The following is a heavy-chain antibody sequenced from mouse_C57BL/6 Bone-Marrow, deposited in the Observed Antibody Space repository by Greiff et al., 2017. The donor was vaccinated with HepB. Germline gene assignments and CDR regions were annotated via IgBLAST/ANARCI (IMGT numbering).Heavy chain of an antibody. CDR1: GYTFTDYN. Sequence: VQLQQSGPELVKPGASVKIPCKASGYTFTDYNMDWVKQSHGKSLEWIGDINPNNGGTIYNQKFKGKATLTVDKSSSTAYMELRSLTSEDTAVYYCARWDYYGSHWYFDVWGTGTTVTVSS. CDR3: ARWDYYGSHWYFDV. V-gene: IGHV1-18*01. J-gene: IGHJ1*03. CDR2: INPNNGGT. D-gene: IGHD1-1*01.